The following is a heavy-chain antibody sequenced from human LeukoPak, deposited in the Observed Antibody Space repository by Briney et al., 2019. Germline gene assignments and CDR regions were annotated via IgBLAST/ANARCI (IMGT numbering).Heavy chain of an antibody. D-gene: IGHD3-22*01. V-gene: IGHV4-34*01. Sequence: PSETLSLTCAVYGGSFSGYYWSWIRQPPGKGLEWIGEINHSGSTNYNPSLKSRVTISVDTSKNQFSLKLSSVTAADTAVYYCAVDRAYYYDSSGLLHAFDIWGQGTMVTVSS. J-gene: IGHJ3*02. CDR1: GGSFSGYY. CDR2: INHSGST. CDR3: AVDRAYYYDSSGLLHAFDI.